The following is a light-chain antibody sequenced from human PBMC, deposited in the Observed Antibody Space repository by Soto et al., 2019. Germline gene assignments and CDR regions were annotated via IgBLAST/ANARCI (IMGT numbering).Light chain of an antibody. CDR1: QSIDIN. CDR2: GAS. CDR3: QQYHYWWT. J-gene: IGKJ1*01. Sequence: EIGMTQSPATLSLAPGERVTLSFRASQSIDINLAWFQQKRGQAPRLLIYGASTRATGIPARFSGSGSGTEFTLTISSLQSEDIADYYCQQYHYWWTFGQGTKVDIK. V-gene: IGKV3-15*01.